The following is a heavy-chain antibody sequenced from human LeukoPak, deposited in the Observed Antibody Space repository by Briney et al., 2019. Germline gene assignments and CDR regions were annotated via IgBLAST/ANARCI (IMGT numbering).Heavy chain of an antibody. D-gene: IGHD3-3*01. Sequence: GGSLRLSCAASGFTFSSYWMHWVRQAPGKGLVWVSRINSDGSSTSYTDSVKGRFTISRDNAKNMLYLQMNSLRAEDTAVYYCAAAYFGVDQYYYGMDVWGQGTTVTVSS. V-gene: IGHV3-74*01. CDR2: INSDGSST. J-gene: IGHJ6*02. CDR3: AAAYFGVDQYYYGMDV. CDR1: GFTFSSYW.